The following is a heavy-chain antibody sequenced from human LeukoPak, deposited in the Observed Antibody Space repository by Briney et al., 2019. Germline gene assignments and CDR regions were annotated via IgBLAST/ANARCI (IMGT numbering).Heavy chain of an antibody. CDR3: ARGGNWVDY. V-gene: IGHV3-7*01. Sequence: GGSLRLSCAASGFTFSNYWMSWVRQGPGXXXEWVANVKQDGSEISYVDSVEGRFTISRDNAKNSLYLQMNSLRADDTAVYYCARGGNWVDYWGQGTLVTVSS. CDR2: VKQDGSEI. CDR1: GFTFSNYW. J-gene: IGHJ4*02. D-gene: IGHD7-27*01.